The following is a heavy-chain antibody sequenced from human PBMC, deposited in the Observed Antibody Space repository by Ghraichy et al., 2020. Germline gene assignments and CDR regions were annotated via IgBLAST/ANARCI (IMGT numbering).Heavy chain of an antibody. CDR2: ISSSSSYI. D-gene: IGHD3-22*01. CDR1: GFTFSSYS. V-gene: IGHV3-21*01. CDR3: ARDPLIDYYDSSGYYYDY. J-gene: IGHJ4*02. Sequence: GGSLRLTCAASGFTFSSYSMNWVRQAPGKGLEWVSSISSSSSYIYYADSVKGRFTISRDNAKNSLYLQMNSLRAEDTAVYYCARDPLIDYYDSSGYYYDYWGQGTLVTVSS.